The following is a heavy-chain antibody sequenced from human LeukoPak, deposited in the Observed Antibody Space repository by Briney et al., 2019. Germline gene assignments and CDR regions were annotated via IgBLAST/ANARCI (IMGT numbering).Heavy chain of an antibody. CDR3: ARGKEDSGSYVAFDI. CDR2: ISAYNGNT. V-gene: IGHV1-18*01. D-gene: IGHD1-26*01. J-gene: IGHJ3*02. CDR1: GYTLTSYG. Sequence: GSAKVSRKASGYTLTSYGISWVRQAPGQGVEWMGWISAYNGNTNYAQKLQGRVTMTTDTSTSTAYMELRSLRSDDTAVYYCARGKEDSGSYVAFDIWGQGTMVTVSS.